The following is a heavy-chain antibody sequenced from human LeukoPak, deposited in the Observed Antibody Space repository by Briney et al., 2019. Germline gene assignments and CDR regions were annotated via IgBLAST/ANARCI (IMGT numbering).Heavy chain of an antibody. CDR2: INGDGSST. V-gene: IGHV3-74*01. CDR1: GFTFSSYW. J-gene: IGHJ4*02. Sequence: GGSLRLSCAASGFTFSSYWMNWVRQAPGKGLVWVSRINGDGSSTNYADSVKGRFTISRDNAKNTPYLQLNSLRAEDTAIYYCARSQGPYDYWGLGTLVTVSS. CDR3: ARSQGPYDY.